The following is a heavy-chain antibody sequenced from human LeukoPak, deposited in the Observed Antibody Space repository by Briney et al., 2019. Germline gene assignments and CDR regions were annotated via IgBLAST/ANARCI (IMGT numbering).Heavy chain of an antibody. V-gene: IGHV3-9*03. CDR1: GFTFSGYA. CDR3: AKGYCSSTSCYVDY. Sequence: GGSLRLSCAASGFTFSGYAMSWVRQAPGKGLEWVSGISWNSGSIGYADSVKGRFTISRDNAKNSLYLQMNSLRAEDMALYYCAKGYCSSTSCYVDYWGQGTLVTVSS. J-gene: IGHJ4*02. CDR2: ISWNSGSI. D-gene: IGHD2-2*01.